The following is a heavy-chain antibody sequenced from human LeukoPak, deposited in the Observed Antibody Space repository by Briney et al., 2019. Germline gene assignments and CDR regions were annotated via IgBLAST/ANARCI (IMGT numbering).Heavy chain of an antibody. Sequence: KPSETLSLTCAVYGGSFSDYYWNWIRQPPGKGLEWIGEINQSGTTNYNPSLNSRLTISLDTSKNHFSLKLTSATAADTALYYCAGGATPGVFWGQGILVTVSA. V-gene: IGHV4-34*01. CDR1: GGSFSDYY. D-gene: IGHD3-10*01. J-gene: IGHJ4*02. CDR3: AGGATPGVF. CDR2: INQSGTT.